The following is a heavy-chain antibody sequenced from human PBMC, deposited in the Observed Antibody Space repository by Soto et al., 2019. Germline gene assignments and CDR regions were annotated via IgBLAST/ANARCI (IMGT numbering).Heavy chain of an antibody. CDR1: GGSISSGGYY. D-gene: IGHD5-18*01. V-gene: IGHV4-31*03. J-gene: IGHJ4*02. CDR2: IYYTGST. Sequence: SETLSLTCTVSGGSISSGGYYWSWIRQHPGKGLEWIAYIYYTGSTYYNPSLKSRVVISVDTSKSQFSLRLSSVTAADTAVYYCARVSDTVIDYWGQGTLVTVSS. CDR3: ARVSDTVIDY.